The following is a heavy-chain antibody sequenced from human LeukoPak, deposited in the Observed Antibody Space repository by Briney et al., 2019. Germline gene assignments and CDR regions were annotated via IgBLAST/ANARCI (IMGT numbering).Heavy chain of an antibody. D-gene: IGHD5-18*01. V-gene: IGHV3-53*01. J-gene: IGHJ4*02. Sequence: GGSLRLSCAASGFTVRSIYMTWVRQAPGKGLEWVSSFYSGGSSYYADSVKGRFIISRDSSTDTLYLQMNSLRVGDTAVYFCARDRGYGYGFFDYWGQGTLVTVSS. CDR3: ARDRGYGYGFFDY. CDR1: GFTVRSIY. CDR2: FYSGGSS.